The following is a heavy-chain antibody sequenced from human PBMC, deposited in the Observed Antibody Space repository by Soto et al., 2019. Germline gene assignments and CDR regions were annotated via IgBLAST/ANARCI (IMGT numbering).Heavy chain of an antibody. J-gene: IGHJ5*02. CDR3: VRAQAPGIAAAPWFDP. CDR2: INHSGST. V-gene: IGHV4-34*01. CDR1: GGSFSGYY. D-gene: IGHD6-13*01. Sequence: QVQLQQWGAGLLKPSETLSLTCAVYGGSFSGYYWSWIRQPPGKGLEWIGEINHSGSTNYNPSLKSRVTISVDTSKNQFSLKLSSVTAADTAVYYCVRAQAPGIAAAPWFDPWGQGTLVTVSS.